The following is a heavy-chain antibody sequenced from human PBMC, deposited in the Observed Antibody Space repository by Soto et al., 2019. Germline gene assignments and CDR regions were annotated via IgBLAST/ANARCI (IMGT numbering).Heavy chain of an antibody. J-gene: IGHJ4*02. CDR1: GFSLDTSGVG. Sequence: SGPTLVNPTQTLTLTCTLSGFSLDTSGVGVGWIRQPPGKTLEWLSLIYWDDDKRYNPSLSSRPTITKDTSKNQVVLTMTNMDPEDTATYYCAHRAVTGTYFFDYWGPGTLVTSPQ. V-gene: IGHV2-5*02. CDR2: IYWDDDK. CDR3: AHRAVTGTYFFDY. D-gene: IGHD6-19*01.